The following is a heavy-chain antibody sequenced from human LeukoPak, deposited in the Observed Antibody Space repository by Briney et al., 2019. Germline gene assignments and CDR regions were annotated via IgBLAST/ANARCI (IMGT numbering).Heavy chain of an antibody. D-gene: IGHD5-18*01. V-gene: IGHV3-21*01. Sequence: GGSLRLSCAAYGFTFSSYSMNWVRQAPGKGLEWVSFISTSSSYIYYADSVKGRFTISRDNAKNSLYLQMNSLRAEDTAVYYCARADWDTAMIDYWGQGTLVTVSS. J-gene: IGHJ4*02. CDR3: ARADWDTAMIDY. CDR2: ISTSSSYI. CDR1: GFTFSSYS.